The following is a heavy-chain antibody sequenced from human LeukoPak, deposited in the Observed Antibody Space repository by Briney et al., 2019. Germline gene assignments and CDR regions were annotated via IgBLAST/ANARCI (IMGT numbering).Heavy chain of an antibody. V-gene: IGHV1-69*01. CDR3: AGGSRDGYNPFDY. CDR1: GGTFSSYA. CDR2: IIPIFGTA. D-gene: IGHD5-24*01. J-gene: IGHJ4*02. Sequence: SVKVSCKASGGTFSSYAISWVRQAPGQGLEWMGGIIPIFGTANYAQKFQGRVTITADESTSTAYMELSSLRSEDTAVYYCAGGSRDGYNPFDYWAREPWSPSPQ.